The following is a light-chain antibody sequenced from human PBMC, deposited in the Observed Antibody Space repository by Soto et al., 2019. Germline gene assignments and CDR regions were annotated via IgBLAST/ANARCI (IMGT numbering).Light chain of an antibody. CDR1: QSITTW. CDR2: DVS. V-gene: IGKV1-5*01. Sequence: DIQMTKSPSTVSAYAGDSVTITCRACQSITTWLAWYQQRPGKAPKLLIYDVSSLQSGVPSRFSGSGSGTEFTLAISSLQPDDFATYYCQHYKMYSPWTFGQGTEV. J-gene: IGKJ1*01. CDR3: QHYKMYSPWT.